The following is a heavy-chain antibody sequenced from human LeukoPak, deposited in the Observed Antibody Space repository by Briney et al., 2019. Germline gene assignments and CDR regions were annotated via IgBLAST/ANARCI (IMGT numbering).Heavy chain of an antibody. Sequence: GGSLRLSCAASGFTFSSYSMNWVRQAPGKGLEWVSVIYSGGSTYYADSVKGRFTISRDNSKNTLYLQMNSLRAEDTAVYYCAVGGWDLWGQGTLVTVSS. J-gene: IGHJ4*02. CDR3: AVGGWDL. V-gene: IGHV3-53*01. D-gene: IGHD6-19*01. CDR2: IYSGGST. CDR1: GFTFSSYS.